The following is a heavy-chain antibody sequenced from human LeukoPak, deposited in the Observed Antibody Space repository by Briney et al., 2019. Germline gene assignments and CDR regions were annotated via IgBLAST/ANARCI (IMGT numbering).Heavy chain of an antibody. Sequence: GGSLRLSCAVSGFTFSSYALSWVRQAPRKGLEWVSGISGSGDGTYYEDSVRGRFTISRDNSKNTLYLQMGSLRAEDMAVYYCARDTLVGSYFDYWGQGTLVTVSS. J-gene: IGHJ4*02. CDR1: GFTFSSYA. D-gene: IGHD2-21*01. CDR3: ARDTLVGSYFDY. V-gene: IGHV3-23*01. CDR2: ISGSGDGT.